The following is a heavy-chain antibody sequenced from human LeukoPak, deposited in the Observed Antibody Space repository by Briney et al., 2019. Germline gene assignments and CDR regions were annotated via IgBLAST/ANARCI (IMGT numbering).Heavy chain of an antibody. CDR3: AKAKDSSGYYRSPFDY. Sequence: QAGGSLRLSCAASGFTFSSYAMSWVRQAPGKGLEWVSAISGSGGSTYYADSVKGRFTISRDNSKNTLYLQMNSLRAEDTAVYYCAKAKDSSGYYRSPFDYWGQGTLVTVSS. J-gene: IGHJ4*02. D-gene: IGHD3-22*01. CDR1: GFTFSSYA. CDR2: ISGSGGST. V-gene: IGHV3-23*01.